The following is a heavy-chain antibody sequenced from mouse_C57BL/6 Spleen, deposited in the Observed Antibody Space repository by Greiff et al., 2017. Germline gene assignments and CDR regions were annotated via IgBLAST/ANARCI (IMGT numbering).Heavy chain of an antibody. CDR1: GYTFTDYN. Sequence: VQLQQSGPELVKPGASVKMSCKASGYTFTDYNMPWVKQSHGKSLEWIGYINPNNGGTSYNQKFKGKATLTVNKSSSTAYMELRSLTSEDSAVYYCASSIYYDYDWFAYWGQGTLVTVSA. D-gene: IGHD2-4*01. J-gene: IGHJ3*01. CDR2: INPNNGGT. CDR3: ASSIYYDYDWFAY. V-gene: IGHV1-22*01.